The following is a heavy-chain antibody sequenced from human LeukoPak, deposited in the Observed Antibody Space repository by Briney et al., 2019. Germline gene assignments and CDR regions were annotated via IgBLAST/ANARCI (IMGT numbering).Heavy chain of an antibody. Sequence: GGSLRLSCAASAVTFSSYWMHWVRQAPGKGLVWVSRINPDGSSTNYADSVKGRFTISRDNVKNTLYLQMNSLRAEGTAVYYCATPGIRDQYDFDSWGQGTLVTVSS. J-gene: IGHJ4*02. CDR1: AVTFSSYW. CDR2: INPDGSST. D-gene: IGHD6-13*01. CDR3: ATPGIRDQYDFDS. V-gene: IGHV3-74*01.